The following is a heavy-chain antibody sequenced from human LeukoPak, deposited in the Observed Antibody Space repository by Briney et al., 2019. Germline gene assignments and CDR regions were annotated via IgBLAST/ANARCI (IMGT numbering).Heavy chain of an antibody. Sequence: GSSVKVSCKASGGTFSSYAISWVRQAPGQGLEWMGGIIPIFGTANYAQKSQGRVAITADKSTSTDYMELSSLRSEDTAVYYCARGRLRFLEWLRGYYFDYWGQGTLVTVSS. CDR2: IIPIFGTA. V-gene: IGHV1-69*06. D-gene: IGHD3-3*01. CDR1: GGTFSSYA. CDR3: ARGRLRFLEWLRGYYFDY. J-gene: IGHJ4*02.